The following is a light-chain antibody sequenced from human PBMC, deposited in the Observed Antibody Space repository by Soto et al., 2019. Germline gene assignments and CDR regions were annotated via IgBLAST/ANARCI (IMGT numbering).Light chain of an antibody. CDR3: CSYAGSSTYV. CDR2: DVS. J-gene: IGLJ1*01. Sequence: QSALTQPASVSGSPGQSITISCTGTISDVGSYNYVSWCQQYPGKAPKLMIYDVSTRPSGVSNRFSGSKSGNTASLTISGLQAEDEADYYCCSYAGSSTYVFGTGTKVTVL. V-gene: IGLV2-23*02. CDR1: ISDVGSYNY.